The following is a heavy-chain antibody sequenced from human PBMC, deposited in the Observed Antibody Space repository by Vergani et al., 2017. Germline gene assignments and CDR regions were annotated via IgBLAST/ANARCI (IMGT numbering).Heavy chain of an antibody. Sequence: EVQLVQSGAEVKKPGESLKISCKGSGYSFTSYWIGWVRQMPGKGLEWMGIIYPGDSDTRYSPSFQGQVTISADKFISTAYLQWSSLKASDTAMYYCARGYYYDSSGYFDAFDIWGQGTMVTVSS. CDR1: GYSFTSYW. D-gene: IGHD3-22*01. V-gene: IGHV5-51*01. CDR2: IYPGDSDT. J-gene: IGHJ3*02. CDR3: ARGYYYDSSGYFDAFDI.